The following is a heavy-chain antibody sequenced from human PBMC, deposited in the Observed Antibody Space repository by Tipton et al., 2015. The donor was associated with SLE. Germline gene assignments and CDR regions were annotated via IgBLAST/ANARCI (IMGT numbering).Heavy chain of an antibody. D-gene: IGHD6-13*01. J-gene: IGHJ4*02. CDR2: IKQDGSEK. CDR1: GGSISSHY. CDR3: ARGHSREGYFDY. Sequence: LSLTCTVSGGSISSHYWSWIRQPAGKGLEWVANIKQDGSEKHYVDSVKGRFTISRDNAKNSLYLQMNSLRAEDTAVYYCARGHSREGYFDYWGQGTLVTVSS. V-gene: IGHV3-7*03.